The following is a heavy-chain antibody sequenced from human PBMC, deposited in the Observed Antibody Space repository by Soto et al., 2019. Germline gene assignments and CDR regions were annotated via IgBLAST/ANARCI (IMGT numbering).Heavy chain of an antibody. D-gene: IGHD1-20*01. CDR3: ARDPARSNTYWYYFDH. J-gene: IGHJ4*02. V-gene: IGHV3-30*03. CDR2: ITYDGSEE. CDR1: GFTFSSYA. Sequence: LRLSCAASGFTFSSYAMHWVCQAPGRGLEWVAVITYDGSEEYSMDSLKGRFTISRDNARNSLYLQMNSLRVEDTAVYYCARDPARSNTYWYYFDHWGQGIQVTVSS.